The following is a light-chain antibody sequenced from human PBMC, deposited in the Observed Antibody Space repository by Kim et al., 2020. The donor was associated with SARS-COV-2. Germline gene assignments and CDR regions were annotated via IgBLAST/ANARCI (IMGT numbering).Light chain of an antibody. V-gene: IGKV1-8*01. Sequence: AATGDRVTITWRASQDISSYLAWYQQTPGNAPKLVIYAASTLQSGVPSRFSGSGSGTYFTLTISCLQSEDFATYYCQQYHTNPATFGQGTKVDIK. CDR1: QDISSY. CDR3: QQYHTNPAT. CDR2: AAS. J-gene: IGKJ2*01.